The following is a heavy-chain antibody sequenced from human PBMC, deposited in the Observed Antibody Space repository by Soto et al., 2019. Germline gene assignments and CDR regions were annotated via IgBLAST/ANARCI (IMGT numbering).Heavy chain of an antibody. CDR1: GGSISSHY. CDR3: ARVGATVTSQALGFDH. D-gene: IGHD4-17*01. J-gene: IGHJ4*02. CDR2: LYYTGST. Sequence: PSGTLSLTGTVSGGSISSHYWSWVRQPPGKGLEWIGYLYYTGSTNYNASRKSQVTMSLDTSKNQFSLMLTSVTAADTAVYYCARVGATVTSQALGFDHWGQGILVTVSS. V-gene: IGHV4-59*11.